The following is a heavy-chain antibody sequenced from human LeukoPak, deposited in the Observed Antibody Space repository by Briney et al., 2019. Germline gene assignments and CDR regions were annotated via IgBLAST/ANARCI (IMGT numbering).Heavy chain of an antibody. CDR1: GFTFSSYA. V-gene: IGHV4-38-2*01. J-gene: IGHJ5*02. Sequence: LRLSCAASGFTFSSYAMSWVRQPPGKGLEWIGSIYYSGSTYYNPSLKSRVTISVDTSKNQFSLKLSSVTAADTAVYYCARAYGGREFDPWGQGTLVTVSS. CDR3: ARAYGGREFDP. CDR2: IYYSGST. D-gene: IGHD4-23*01.